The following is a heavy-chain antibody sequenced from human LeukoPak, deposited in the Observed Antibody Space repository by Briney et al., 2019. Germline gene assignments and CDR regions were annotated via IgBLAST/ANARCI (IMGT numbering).Heavy chain of an antibody. CDR3: ARHLGGNAFDI. Sequence: GGSLRLSCAASGGTFSSYAISWVRQAPGQGLEWMGGIIPIFGTANYAQKFQGRVTITADESTSTAYMELSSLRSEDTAVYYCARHLGGNAFDIWGQGTMVTVSS. D-gene: IGHD3-16*01. CDR2: IIPIFGTA. J-gene: IGHJ3*02. V-gene: IGHV1-69*01. CDR1: GGTFSSYA.